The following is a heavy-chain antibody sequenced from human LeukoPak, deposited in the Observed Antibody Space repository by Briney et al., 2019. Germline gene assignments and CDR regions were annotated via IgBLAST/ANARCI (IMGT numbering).Heavy chain of an antibody. J-gene: IGHJ4*02. CDR1: GGSTSSATYY. CDR3: ARDSSTWYGGPFCLDY. Sequence: SETLSLTCTVSGGSTSSATYYWNWIRQPAGKGLEWIGHIYTNGGTNYNPSLKSRVTISAERSKNQFSLKLSSVTAADTAVYYCARDSSTWYGGPFCLDYWGQGILVTVSS. V-gene: IGHV4-61*09. D-gene: IGHD6-13*01. CDR2: IYTNGGT.